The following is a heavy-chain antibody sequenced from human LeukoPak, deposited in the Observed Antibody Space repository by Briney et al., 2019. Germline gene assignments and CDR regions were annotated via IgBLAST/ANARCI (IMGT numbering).Heavy chain of an antibody. Sequence: PGGSLRLSCAASGFTFSDYYMGGVRQAPGKGVERVANIKKDGSEKYYVDSVKRRFTISRDNAKNSLYLQMNSLRAEDTAVYYCARVRSGSYGGDADVFGQFDYWGQGTLVTVSS. CDR3: ARVRSGSYGGDADVFGQFDY. V-gene: IGHV3-7*01. D-gene: IGHD1-26*01. CDR1: GFTFSDYY. J-gene: IGHJ4*02. CDR2: IKKDGSEK.